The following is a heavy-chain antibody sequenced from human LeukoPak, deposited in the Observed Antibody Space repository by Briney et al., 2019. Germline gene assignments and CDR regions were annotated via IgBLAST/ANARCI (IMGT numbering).Heavy chain of an antibody. V-gene: IGHV3-74*01. D-gene: IGHD2-21*02. CDR3: ARDQGLPDF. Sequence: PGGSLRLSCPTSGFTFSNYWMHWVRPAPGKGLMWVSQINNDGTRTTYVDSVKGRFTISRDNAKNTVYLQLNNLRADDTALYFCARDQGLPDFWGQGTLVTVSS. CDR1: GFTFSNYW. CDR2: INNDGTRT. J-gene: IGHJ4*02.